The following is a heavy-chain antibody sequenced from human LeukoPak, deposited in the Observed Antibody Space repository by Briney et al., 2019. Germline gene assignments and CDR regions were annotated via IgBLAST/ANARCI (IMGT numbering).Heavy chain of an antibody. D-gene: IGHD6-19*01. CDR1: GFNFRNYA. Sequence: GGSLRLSCEASGFNFRNYAMRWVRQSPDKGLEWISMIRSNGDTTHYSDSVRGRFSISRDNSKNTVYLQMNSLRAEDTAVYYCARASGWYERGPDYYYYYIDVWGRGTTVTVSS. CDR2: IRSNGDTT. J-gene: IGHJ6*03. CDR3: ARASGWYERGPDYYYYYIDV. V-gene: IGHV3-23*01.